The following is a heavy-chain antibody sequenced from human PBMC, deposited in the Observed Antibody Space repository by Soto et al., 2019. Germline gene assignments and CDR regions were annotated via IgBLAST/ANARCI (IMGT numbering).Heavy chain of an antibody. V-gene: IGHV3-30-3*01. CDR1: EFTFSSYA. D-gene: IGHD3-22*01. Sequence: QVQLVESGGGVVQPGRSLRLSCAASEFTFSSYAMHWVRQAPGKGLEWVAVISYDGSNKYYADSVKGRFPISRDNSKNTLYLQMNSLRAEDTAVYYCATPRDYYDSSASVAFDIWGQGTMVTVSS. J-gene: IGHJ3*02. CDR2: ISYDGSNK. CDR3: ATPRDYYDSSASVAFDI.